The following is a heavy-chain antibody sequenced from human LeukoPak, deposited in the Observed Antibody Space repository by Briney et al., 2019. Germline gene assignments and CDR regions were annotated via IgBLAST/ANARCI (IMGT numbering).Heavy chain of an antibody. V-gene: IGHV4-61*01. J-gene: IGHJ4*02. CDR3: TRDDSSSYTVRVFDY. CDR1: GGSISSSSYY. D-gene: IGHD6-13*01. Sequence: KPSETLSLTCTVSGGSISSSSYYWGWIRQPPGKGLEWIGCIYYTGRTNYNPSLKSRVTMSVDTSKNQFSLNLSSVTAADTAVYYCTRDDSSSYTVRVFDYWGQGILVTVSS. CDR2: IYYTGRT.